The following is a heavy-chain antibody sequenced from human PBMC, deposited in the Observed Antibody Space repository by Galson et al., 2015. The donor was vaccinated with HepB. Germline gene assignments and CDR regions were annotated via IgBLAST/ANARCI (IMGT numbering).Heavy chain of an antibody. CDR2: IDPNSGGT. CDR1: GYTFTGYY. CDR3: ARDMATGGYIWGTFDY. J-gene: IGHJ4*02. V-gene: IGHV1-2*02. D-gene: IGHD2-8*02. Sequence: SVKVSCKASGYTFTGYYIHWVRQAPGKGPEWMSWIDPNSGGTNYSPRFQGRVTVTRDTSISTAYMEFSSLISDDTAVYYCARDMATGGYIWGTFDYWGQGALVTVSS.